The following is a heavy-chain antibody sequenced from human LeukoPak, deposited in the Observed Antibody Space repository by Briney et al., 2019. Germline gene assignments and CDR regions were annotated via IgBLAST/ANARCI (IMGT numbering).Heavy chain of an antibody. CDR2: IYYSGST. J-gene: IGHJ4*02. CDR1: GGSISSYY. CDR3: ARDSPSGSYDY. Sequence: SETLSLTCTVSGGSISSYYWSWIRQPPGKGLEWIGYIYYSGSTNYNPSLKSRVTISVDTSKNLFSLKLSSVTAADTAVYYCARDSPSGSYDYWGQGTLVTVS. D-gene: IGHD1-26*01. V-gene: IGHV4-59*01.